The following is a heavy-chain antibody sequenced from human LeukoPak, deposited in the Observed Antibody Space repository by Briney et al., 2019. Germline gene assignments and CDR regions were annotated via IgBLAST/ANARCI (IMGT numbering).Heavy chain of an antibody. V-gene: IGHV1-8*01. Sequence: ASVKVSCKASGYTFTSYDINWVRQATGQGLEWMGWMNPNSGNTGYAQKFQGRVTMTRNTSISTAYMELSSLRSEDTAVYYCARGPAYYYGSGSSAADYWGQGTLVTVSS. CDR3: ARGPAYYYGSGSSAADY. J-gene: IGHJ4*02. CDR2: MNPNSGNT. D-gene: IGHD3-10*01. CDR1: GYTFTSYD.